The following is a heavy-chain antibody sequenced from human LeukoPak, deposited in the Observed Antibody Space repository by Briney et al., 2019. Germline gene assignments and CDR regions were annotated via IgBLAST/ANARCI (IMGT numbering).Heavy chain of an antibody. CDR3: ARVVQSTDSSGFYLPEYFQH. Sequence: SETLSLTCTVSGGSIGSYYWSWIRQPAGKGLEWIGRTYTSGSTNYNPSLKSRVTMSVDTSKNQFSLKLRSVTAADTAVYYCARVVQSTDSSGFYLPEYFQHWGQGTLVTVSS. V-gene: IGHV4-4*07. D-gene: IGHD3-22*01. CDR1: GGSIGSYY. CDR2: TYTSGST. J-gene: IGHJ1*01.